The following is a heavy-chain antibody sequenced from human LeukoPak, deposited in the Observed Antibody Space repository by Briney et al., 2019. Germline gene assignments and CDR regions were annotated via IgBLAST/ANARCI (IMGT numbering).Heavy chain of an antibody. V-gene: IGHV3-21*01. Sequence: GRSLRLSCVASGFFFDDYGMHWVRQAPGKGLEWVSSISSSSSYIYYADSVKGRFTISRDNAKNSLYLQMNSLRAEDTAVYYCARVRGSIVPNDYWGQGTLVTVSS. D-gene: IGHD2-8*01. J-gene: IGHJ4*02. CDR1: GFFFDDYG. CDR3: ARVRGSIVPNDY. CDR2: ISSSSSYI.